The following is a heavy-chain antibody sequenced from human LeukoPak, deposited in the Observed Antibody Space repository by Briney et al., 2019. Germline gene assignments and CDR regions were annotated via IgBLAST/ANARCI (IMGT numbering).Heavy chain of an antibody. CDR2: ISGSGAST. CDR3: AKGGDPTSGIDYYYMDV. Sequence: GGSLRLSCAASGFTFSSYAMKWVRQAPGKGLEWVSTISGSGASTYYADSVKGRFTISRDNSKNTLYLQMNSLRAEDTAVYYCAKGGDPTSGIDYYYMDVWGKGTTVTISS. V-gene: IGHV3-23*01. D-gene: IGHD6-13*01. J-gene: IGHJ6*03. CDR1: GFTFSSYA.